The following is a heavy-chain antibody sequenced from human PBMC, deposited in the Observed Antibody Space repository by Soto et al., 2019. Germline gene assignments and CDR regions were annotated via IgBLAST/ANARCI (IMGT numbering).Heavy chain of an antibody. V-gene: IGHV3-23*01. D-gene: IGHD3-3*02. Sequence: GGSLRLSCAASGFTFSSYAMNWVRQAPGKGLEWVSAISGSGGTTNYADSVKGRFTISRDYAKNTVYLQMNNLRAEDTAVYYCARAGVTPHFFDYWGQGTLVTVSS. J-gene: IGHJ4*02. CDR2: ISGSGGTT. CDR1: GFTFSSYA. CDR3: ARAGVTPHFFDY.